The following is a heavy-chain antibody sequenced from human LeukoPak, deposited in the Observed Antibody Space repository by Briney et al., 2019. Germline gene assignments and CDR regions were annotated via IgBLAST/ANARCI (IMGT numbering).Heavy chain of an antibody. V-gene: IGHV1-18*01. Sequence: ASVKVSCRASGYTFTSYGISWVRQAPGQGLEWMGWISAYNGNTNYAQKLQGRVTKTTDTSTSTAYMELRSLRSDDTAVYYCASSARAADAYYYGMDVWGQGTTVTVSS. CDR2: ISAYNGNT. D-gene: IGHD2-15*01. CDR3: ASSARAADAYYYGMDV. J-gene: IGHJ6*02. CDR1: GYTFTSYG.